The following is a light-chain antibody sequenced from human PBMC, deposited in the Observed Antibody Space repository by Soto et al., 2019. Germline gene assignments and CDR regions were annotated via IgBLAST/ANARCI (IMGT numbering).Light chain of an antibody. CDR3: QQYGTPRSVT. J-gene: IGKJ5*01. CDR1: HSVNSH. V-gene: IGKV3-20*01. Sequence: MMMTQSPATLSVSPGERVTLSCRTSHSVNSHVAWYQQKPGQAPRLLRYGASGKADGIPHRFSGSGFGTDFTLTISKVEPEDFAVYYCQQYGTPRSVTFGQGTRLEIK. CDR2: GAS.